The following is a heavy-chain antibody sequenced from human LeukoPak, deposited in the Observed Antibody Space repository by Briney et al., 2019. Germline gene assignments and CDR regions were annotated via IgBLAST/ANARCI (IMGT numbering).Heavy chain of an antibody. Sequence: SGPTLVKPTQTLTLTCTFSGFSLSTSGVGVGWIRQPPGKALEWLALIYWNDDKRYSPSLKSRLTITKDTSKNQVVLTMTNMDPVDTATYYCARYGGIDYDFWSGYSTTHVDYWGQGTLVTVSS. V-gene: IGHV2-5*01. CDR2: IYWNDDK. CDR1: GFSLSTSGVG. J-gene: IGHJ4*02. D-gene: IGHD3-3*01. CDR3: ARYGGIDYDFWSGYSTTHVDY.